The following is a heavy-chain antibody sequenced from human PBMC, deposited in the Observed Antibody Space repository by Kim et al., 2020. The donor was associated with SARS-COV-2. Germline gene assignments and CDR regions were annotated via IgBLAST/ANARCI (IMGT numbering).Heavy chain of an antibody. CDR2: VQSNGHNR. V-gene: IGHV3-20*04. Sequence: GGSLRLSCTASGFTVDEYDMTWIRQPPGKGLEWVSTVQSNGHNRGSADSVRGRFSISTDSVSNSLYLQMSSLRSEDTAIYYCVRNFRGGRIVTLVPVTPDWYFELWGRGTLVAVSS. CDR3: VRNFRGGRIVTLVPVTPDWYFEL. D-gene: IGHD2-8*02. J-gene: IGHJ2*01. CDR1: GFTVDEYD.